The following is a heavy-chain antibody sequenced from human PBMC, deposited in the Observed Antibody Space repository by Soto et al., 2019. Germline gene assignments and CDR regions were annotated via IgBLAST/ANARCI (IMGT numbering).Heavy chain of an antibody. V-gene: IGHV4-39*01. CDR2: IHYSGTT. D-gene: IGHD5-12*01. CDR3: ARRGGYDLGALRAAPDS. CDR1: GGSISSGTYY. Sequence: QLLLQESGPGLVKPSETLSLTCGVSGGSISSGTYYWDWIRQPPGEGLEWIGSIHYSGTTYYNPSLKGRVTISIDTSTNQFSLKIYSVTASDTALYYCARRGGYDLGALRAAPDSWGQGTLVTVSS. J-gene: IGHJ4*02.